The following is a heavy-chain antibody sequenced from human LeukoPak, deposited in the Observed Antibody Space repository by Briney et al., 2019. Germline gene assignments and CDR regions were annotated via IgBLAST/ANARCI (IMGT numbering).Heavy chain of an antibody. Sequence: PSETLSLTCTVSGGSISSYYWSWIRQPAGKGLEWIGRIYTSGSTNYNPSLKSRVTMSVDTSKNQSSLKLSSVTAEDTAVYYCARDSPNEAVLWWSIDYWGQGTLVTVSS. V-gene: IGHV4-4*07. D-gene: IGHD2-21*01. J-gene: IGHJ4*02. CDR3: ARDSPNEAVLWWSIDY. CDR2: IYTSGST. CDR1: GGSISSYY.